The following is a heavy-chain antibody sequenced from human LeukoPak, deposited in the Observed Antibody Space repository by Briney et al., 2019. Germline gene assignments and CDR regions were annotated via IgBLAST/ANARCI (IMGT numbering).Heavy chain of an antibody. D-gene: IGHD2-2*01. J-gene: IGHJ6*02. Sequence: GGSLRLSCAASGFTFSSYEMNWVRQAPGKGLEWVSYINSSGSTIYYADSVKGRFTTSRDNAKNSLYLQMNSLRAEDTAVYYCASVLVVVPAAISYYYYGMDVWGQGTTVTVSS. V-gene: IGHV3-48*03. CDR3: ASVLVVVPAAISYYYYGMDV. CDR2: INSSGSTI. CDR1: GFTFSSYE.